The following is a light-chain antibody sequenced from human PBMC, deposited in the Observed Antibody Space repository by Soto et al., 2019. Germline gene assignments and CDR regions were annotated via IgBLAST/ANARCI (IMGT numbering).Light chain of an antibody. CDR2: KAS. Sequence: DIQMNQSHTGLRGTVRNRVTTTCLASQSISGWLAWYQQKPGKAPKLLIYKASSLKSGVPSRFSGSGSGTEFTLTILSLQPDDSATYYCQQYHSFPVPFGQGTKVDI. CDR3: QQYHSFPVP. CDR1: QSISGW. V-gene: IGKV1-5*03. J-gene: IGKJ1*01.